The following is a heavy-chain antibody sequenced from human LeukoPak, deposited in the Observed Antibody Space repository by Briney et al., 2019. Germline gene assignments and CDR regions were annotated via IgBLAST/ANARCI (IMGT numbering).Heavy chain of an antibody. Sequence: GESLKISCKGSGYSFTSYWIGWVRQMPGKGLEWMGIIYPGDSDTRYSPSFQGQVTISADKSISTAYLQWSSLKASDTAMYYCARSRSGSYYNTLFDYWGQGTLVTVSS. J-gene: IGHJ4*02. V-gene: IGHV5-51*01. CDR1: GYSFTSYW. CDR2: IYPGDSDT. D-gene: IGHD1-26*01. CDR3: ARSRSGSYYNTLFDY.